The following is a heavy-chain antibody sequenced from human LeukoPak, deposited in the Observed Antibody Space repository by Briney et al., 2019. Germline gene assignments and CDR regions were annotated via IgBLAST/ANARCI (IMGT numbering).Heavy chain of an antibody. D-gene: IGHD2-2*01. V-gene: IGHV3-15*01. CDR3: TTPEACSSTSCYSFYYYYGMDV. Sequence: GGSLRLSCAASGFTFSNAWMSWVRQAPGKGLEWVGRIKSKTDGGTTDYAAPVKGRFTISRVDSKNTLYLQMNSLKTEDTAVYYCTTPEACSSTSCYSFYYYYGMDVWGKGTTVTVSS. J-gene: IGHJ6*04. CDR1: GFTFSNAW. CDR2: IKSKTDGGTT.